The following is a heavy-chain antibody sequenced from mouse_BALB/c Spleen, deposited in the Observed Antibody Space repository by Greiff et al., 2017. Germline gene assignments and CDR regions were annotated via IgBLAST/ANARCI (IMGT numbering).Heavy chain of an antibody. J-gene: IGHJ4*01. CDR2: ISYSGST. CDR3: ARSGGNYAMDY. V-gene: IGHV3-2*02. D-gene: IGHD3-1*01. CDR1: GYSITSDYA. Sequence: VQLQQSGPGLVKPSQSLSLTCTVTGYSITSDYAWNWIRQFPGNKLEWMGYISYSGSTSYNPSLKSRISITRDTSKNQFFLQLNSVTTEDTATYYCARSGGNYAMDYWGQGTSVTVSS.